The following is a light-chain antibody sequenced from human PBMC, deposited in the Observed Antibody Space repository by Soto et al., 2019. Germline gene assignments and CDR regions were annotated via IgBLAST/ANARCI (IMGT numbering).Light chain of an antibody. CDR3: LQDYNYPLT. CDR1: QGIKND. J-gene: IGKJ1*01. CDR2: AAS. Sequence: AIQMTQSPSSLSASVGDRVTITCRASQGIKNDLGWYQQKPGKAPKLLIYAASSLQSGVPSRFSGSGSDTDFTLTISSLQPDDFATYYCLQDYNYPLTFGQGTKVEIK. V-gene: IGKV1-6*01.